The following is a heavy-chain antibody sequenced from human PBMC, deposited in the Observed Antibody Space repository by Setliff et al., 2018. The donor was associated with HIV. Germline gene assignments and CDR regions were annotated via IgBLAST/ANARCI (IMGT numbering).Heavy chain of an antibody. Sequence: SETLSLTCAVYGGSFSGYYWSWIRQSPEKGLEWIGEIHHSRRTNYSPSLKSRVTISVDTSKNQFSLKLSSVTAADTAVYYCARGGRSLAAQTWFDPWGQGTLVTVSS. CDR1: GGSFSGYY. D-gene: IGHD6-6*01. CDR3: ARGGRSLAAQTWFDP. V-gene: IGHV4-34*01. J-gene: IGHJ5*02. CDR2: IHHSRRT.